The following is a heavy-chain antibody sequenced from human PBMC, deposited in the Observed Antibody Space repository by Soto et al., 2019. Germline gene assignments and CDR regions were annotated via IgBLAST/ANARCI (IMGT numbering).Heavy chain of an antibody. Sequence: GASVKVSCKASGFTFTSYYMHWVRQAPAQGLEWMGIINPSGDTTNYAQKFQGRVTITRDTSASTAYMELSSLRSEDTAVYYCGRDQWNSVYHYYFDYWGQGTQVTVSS. V-gene: IGHV1-46*01. J-gene: IGHJ4*02. CDR3: GRDQWNSVYHYYFDY. CDR2: INPSGDTT. D-gene: IGHD5-12*01. CDR1: GFTFTSYY.